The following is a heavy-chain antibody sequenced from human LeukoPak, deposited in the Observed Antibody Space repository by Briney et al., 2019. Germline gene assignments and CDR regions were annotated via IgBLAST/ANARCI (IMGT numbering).Heavy chain of an antibody. CDR3: ARGLRITMVRGADYFDY. CDR1: GGSISSSNW. Sequence: PSETLSLTCAVSGGSISSSNWWSWVRQPPGKGLEWIGEIYHSGSTNYNPSLKSRVTISVDKPKNQFSLKLSSVTAADTAVYYCARGLRITMVRGADYFDYWGQGTLVTVSS. V-gene: IGHV4-4*02. CDR2: IYHSGST. J-gene: IGHJ4*02. D-gene: IGHD3-10*01.